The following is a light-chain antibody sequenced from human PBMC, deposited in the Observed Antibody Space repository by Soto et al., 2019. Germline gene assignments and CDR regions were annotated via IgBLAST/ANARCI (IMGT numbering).Light chain of an antibody. CDR3: SSYTSTSARV. CDR2: EVT. Sequence: QSVLTQPASVSGSPGRSITISCTGTSSDIGGYNYVSWYQQHPGKAPKVMIYEVTNRPSGVSNRFSGSKSGNTASLTISGLQAEDEADYYCSSYTSTSARVFGGGTKLTVL. CDR1: SSDIGGYNY. J-gene: IGLJ3*02. V-gene: IGLV2-14*01.